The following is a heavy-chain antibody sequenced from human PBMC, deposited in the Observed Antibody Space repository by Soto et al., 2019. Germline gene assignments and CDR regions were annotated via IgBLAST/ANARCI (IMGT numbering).Heavy chain of an antibody. CDR1: GFTFSTYD. D-gene: IGHD1-26*01. J-gene: IGHJ4*02. Sequence: PGGSLRLSCAASGFTFSTYDIHWVRQAPGKGLEYVSGISPNGDDTYYANSVKGRFSISRDNSKNTLYLQMGSLRADDMAVYYCARENSESYYTTAFDYWGQGTLVTVSS. CDR3: ARENSESYYTTAFDY. V-gene: IGHV3-64*01. CDR2: ISPNGDDT.